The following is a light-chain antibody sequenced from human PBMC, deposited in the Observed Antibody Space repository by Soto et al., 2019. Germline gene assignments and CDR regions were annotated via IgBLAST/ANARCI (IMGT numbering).Light chain of an antibody. CDR3: QQYGSSHLYT. CDR2: GAS. V-gene: IGKV3-20*01. J-gene: IGKJ2*01. Sequence: EIVLTQSPGTLSLSPGERATLSCRASQSVSSSYLAWYQQKPGQAPRLLIYGASGRATGIPGRFSGSASGTDLTRTISRLEPKDFAVYYCQQYGSSHLYTFGQGTKLEIK. CDR1: QSVSSSY.